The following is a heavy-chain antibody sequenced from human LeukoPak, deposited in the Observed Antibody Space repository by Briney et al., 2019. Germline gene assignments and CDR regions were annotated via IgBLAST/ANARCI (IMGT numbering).Heavy chain of an antibody. V-gene: IGHV1-24*01. CDR3: AKDYSKTSYYGSGTYYRPNWFDP. J-gene: IGHJ5*02. D-gene: IGHD3-10*01. CDR2: FDPEDGET. Sequence: ASVKVSCKVSGYTLTELSMHWVRQAPGKGLEWMGGFDPEDGETIYAQKFQGRVTMTEDTSTDTAYMELSSLRSEDTAVYYCAKDYSKTSYYGSGTYYRPNWFDPWGQGTLVTVSS. CDR1: GYTLTELS.